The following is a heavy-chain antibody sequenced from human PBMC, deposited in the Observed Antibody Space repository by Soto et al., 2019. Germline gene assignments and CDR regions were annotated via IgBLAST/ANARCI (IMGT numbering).Heavy chain of an antibody. Sequence: QVQLVESGGGVVQPGRSLRLSCAASGFTFSSYGMHWVRQAPGKGLEWVAVIWYDGSNKYYADSVKGRFTISRDNSKNALYLQMNTLRPEDTAVYYCARAVGYGDYGWALDSWGQGTLVTVSS. CDR1: GFTFSSYG. CDR3: ARAVGYGDYGWALDS. J-gene: IGHJ4*02. V-gene: IGHV3-33*01. D-gene: IGHD4-17*01. CDR2: IWYDGSNK.